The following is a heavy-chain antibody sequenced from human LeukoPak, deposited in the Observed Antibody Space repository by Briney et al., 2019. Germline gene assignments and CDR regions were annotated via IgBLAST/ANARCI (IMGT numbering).Heavy chain of an antibody. D-gene: IGHD6-19*01. V-gene: IGHV3-9*01. CDR3: ARHAVAGTPDAFDI. J-gene: IGHJ3*02. CDR1: GFTFEDYA. Sequence: GGSRRLSCAASGFTFEDYAMHWVRQAPGKGLEGVSGISWNSGSIGYADSVKGRFTISRDNAKNSLYLQMDSLRAEDTALYYCARHAVAGTPDAFDIWGQGTMVTVSS. CDR2: ISWNSGSI.